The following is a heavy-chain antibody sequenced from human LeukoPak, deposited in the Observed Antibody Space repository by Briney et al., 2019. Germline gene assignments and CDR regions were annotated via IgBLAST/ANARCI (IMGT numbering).Heavy chain of an antibody. CDR3: AKRPRGNYLDPFDY. Sequence: SETLSLTCSVSGGSISSYYWSWIRQPPGKGLEWIGYMYVRGSANYNPSLKSRVTMSVDTSNKQFSLKLSSVTAADTAVYYCAKRPRGNYLDPFDYWGQGTLVTVSS. V-gene: IGHV4-59*01. CDR2: MYVRGSA. J-gene: IGHJ4*02. CDR1: GGSISSYY. D-gene: IGHD3-10*01.